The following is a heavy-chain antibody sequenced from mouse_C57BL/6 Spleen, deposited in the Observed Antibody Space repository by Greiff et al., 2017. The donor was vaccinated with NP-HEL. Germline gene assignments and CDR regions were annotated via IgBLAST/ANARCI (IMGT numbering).Heavy chain of an antibody. J-gene: IGHJ3*01. CDR2: IDPETGGT. Sequence: QVQLQQSGAELVRPGASVTLSCKASGYTFTDYEMHWVKQTPVHGLEWIGAIDPETGGTAYNQKFKGKALLTADKSSSTAYMELRSLTSEDSAVYYCTRDGNWFAYWGQGTLVTVSA. CDR1: GYTFTDYE. CDR3: TRDGNWFAY. D-gene: IGHD2-1*01. V-gene: IGHV1-15*01.